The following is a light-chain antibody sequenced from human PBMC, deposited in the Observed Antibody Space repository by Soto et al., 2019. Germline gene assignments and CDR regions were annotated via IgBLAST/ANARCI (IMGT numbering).Light chain of an antibody. CDR3: HQYAHSPLT. CDR1: QSVDMNY. CDR2: DVS. Sequence: EIVLTQSPGTLSLSPGESATLSCRASQSVDMNYLAWFPHKPGQAPRLLIYDVSSRATGIPDRFSASGSGTDFTLTVSRLEPEDFAVYYCHQYAHSPLTFGGGTKVETK. J-gene: IGKJ4*01. V-gene: IGKV3-20*01.